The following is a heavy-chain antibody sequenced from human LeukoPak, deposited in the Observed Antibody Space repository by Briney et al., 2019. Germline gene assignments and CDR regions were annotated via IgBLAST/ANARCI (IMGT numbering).Heavy chain of an antibody. J-gene: IGHJ4*02. V-gene: IGHV3-74*01. CDR1: GFTFSSYW. CDR3: ARDRGESKFLLDY. D-gene: IGHD3-10*01. Sequence: PGGSLRLSCAASGFTFSSYWMHGVRQAPGKGLVWVSRINSDGSSTSYADSVKGRFTISRDNAKNTLYLQMNSLRAEDTAVYYCARDRGESKFLLDYWGQGTLVTVSS. CDR2: INSDGSST.